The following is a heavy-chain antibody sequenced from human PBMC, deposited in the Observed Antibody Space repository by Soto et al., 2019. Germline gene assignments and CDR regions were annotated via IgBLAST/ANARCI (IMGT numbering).Heavy chain of an antibody. Sequence: QVQLVESGGDVVQPGGSLRLSCASSGFIFSDFAMHWVRQAPDKGLEWVALISSDGNNNFYADSVRGRFTISRDNFNNMLYLEMSSLTLEDTAVYYCAKERATTTAFDYWGQGALVTVSS. CDR1: GFIFSDFA. CDR3: AKERATTTAFDY. CDR2: ISSDGNNN. J-gene: IGHJ4*02. V-gene: IGHV3-30-3*01. D-gene: IGHD4-17*01.